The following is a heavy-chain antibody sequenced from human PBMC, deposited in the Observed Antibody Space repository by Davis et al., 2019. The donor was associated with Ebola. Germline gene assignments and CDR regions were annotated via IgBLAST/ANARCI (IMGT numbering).Heavy chain of an antibody. CDR2: IYYSGST. D-gene: IGHD5-12*01. CDR3: ARCGEYSGYDRPQAFDY. J-gene: IGHJ4*02. V-gene: IGHV4-59*01. Sequence: PSETLSLTCTVSGGSISSYYWSWIRQPPGKGLEWIGYIYYSGSTNYNPSLKSRVTISVDTSKNQFSLKLSSVTAADTAVYYCARCGEYSGYDRPQAFDYWGQGTLVTVSS. CDR1: GGSISSYY.